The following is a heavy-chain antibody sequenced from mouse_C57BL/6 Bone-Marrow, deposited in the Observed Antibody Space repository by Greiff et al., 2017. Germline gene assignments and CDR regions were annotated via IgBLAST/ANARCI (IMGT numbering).Heavy chain of an antibody. CDR2: IDPEDGDT. J-gene: IGHJ4*01. CDR3: TTRYSNYLYAMDC. V-gene: IGHV14-1*01. Sequence: EVQLQESGAELVRPGASVKLSCTASGFNIKDYYMHWVKQRPEQGLEWIGRIDPEDGDTEYAPKFQGKATMTADTSSNTSYLQLSSLTSEDTAVYYCTTRYSNYLYAMDCWGKGTSVTVTS. D-gene: IGHD2-5*01. CDR1: GFNIKDYY.